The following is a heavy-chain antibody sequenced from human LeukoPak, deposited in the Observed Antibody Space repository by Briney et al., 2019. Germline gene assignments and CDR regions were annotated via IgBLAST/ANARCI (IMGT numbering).Heavy chain of an antibody. CDR2: INPNSGGT. J-gene: IGHJ4*02. Sequence: ASVKVSCKASGNTFTDYFMHWVRQAPGQGLEWVSWINPNSGGTNYAQRFQGRVTMTRDTSISTVYMELSRLTSDDTAVYYCARGDGSGRYCIEYWGQGTPVAVAS. V-gene: IGHV1-2*02. CDR3: ARGDGSGRYCIEY. D-gene: IGHD3-10*01. CDR1: GNTFTDYF.